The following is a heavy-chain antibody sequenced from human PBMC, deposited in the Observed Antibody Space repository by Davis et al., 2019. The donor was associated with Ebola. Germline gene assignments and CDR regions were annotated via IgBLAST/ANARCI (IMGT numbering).Heavy chain of an antibody. CDR3: ARGAVVPAANCDY. CDR2: INHSGST. Sequence: PSETLSLTCAVYGGSFSGYYWSWIRQPPGKGLEWIGEINHSGSTNYNPSLKSRVTISVDTSKNQFSLKLSSVTAADTAVYYCARGAVVPAANCDYWGQGTLVTVSS. CDR1: GGSFSGYY. D-gene: IGHD2-2*01. J-gene: IGHJ4*02. V-gene: IGHV4-34*01.